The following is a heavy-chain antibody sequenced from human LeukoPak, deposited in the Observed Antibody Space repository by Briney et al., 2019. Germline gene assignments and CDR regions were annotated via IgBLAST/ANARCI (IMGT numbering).Heavy chain of an antibody. Sequence: VASVKVSCKASGYTFTSYAMHWVRQAPGQRLEWMGWINAGNGNTKYSQKFQGRVTITRDTSASTAYMELSSLRSEDTAVYYCASRALWFGESKNAFDIWGQGKMVTVSS. V-gene: IGHV1-3*01. CDR3: ASRALWFGESKNAFDI. D-gene: IGHD3-10*01. J-gene: IGHJ3*02. CDR1: GYTFTSYA. CDR2: INAGNGNT.